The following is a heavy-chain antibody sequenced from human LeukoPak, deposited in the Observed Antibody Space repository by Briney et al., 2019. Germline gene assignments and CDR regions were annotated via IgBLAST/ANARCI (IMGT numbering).Heavy chain of an antibody. CDR3: TTDLAAPFSHSYGSPHDAFDI. CDR1: GFTFSSYW. CDR2: IKSKTDGGTT. D-gene: IGHD5-18*01. V-gene: IGHV3-15*01. J-gene: IGHJ3*02. Sequence: GGSLRLSCAASGFTFSSYWMNWVRQAPGKGLEWVGRIKSKTDGGTTDYAAPVKGRFTISRDDSKNTLYLQMNSLKTEDTAVYYCTTDLAAPFSHSYGSPHDAFDIWGQGTMVTVSS.